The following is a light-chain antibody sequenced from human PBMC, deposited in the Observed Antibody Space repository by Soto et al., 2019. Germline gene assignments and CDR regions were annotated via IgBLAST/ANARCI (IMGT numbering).Light chain of an antibody. V-gene: IGKV1-5*01. CDR1: QSISSW. Sequence: DIQMTQSPSTLSASVGDRVTITCRASQSISSWLAWYQQKPGKAPKLLIYDASSLESGVPSRFSGSGSGTEFTLTISSRQPDDFATYYCQQYNSYSTCGQGTKVEIK. CDR2: DAS. CDR3: QQYNSYST. J-gene: IGKJ1*01.